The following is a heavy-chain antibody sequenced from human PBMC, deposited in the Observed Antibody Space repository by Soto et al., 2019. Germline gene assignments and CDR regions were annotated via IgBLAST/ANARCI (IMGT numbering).Heavy chain of an antibody. Sequence: GASVKVSCKASGGTFSSYAISWVRQAPGQGLEWMGGIIPIFGTANYAQKFQGRVTITAGKSTSTAYMELSSLRSEDTAVYYCARSGSSWYVDWFDPWGQGTLVTVSS. CDR2: IIPIFGTA. CDR3: ARSGSSWYVDWFDP. J-gene: IGHJ5*02. V-gene: IGHV1-69*06. CDR1: GGTFSSYA. D-gene: IGHD6-13*01.